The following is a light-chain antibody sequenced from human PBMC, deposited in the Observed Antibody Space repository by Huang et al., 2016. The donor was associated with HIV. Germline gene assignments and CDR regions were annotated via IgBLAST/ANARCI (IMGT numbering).Light chain of an antibody. CDR3: QQYNNWPPLT. CDR1: RSVSSH. J-gene: IGKJ4*01. V-gene: IGKV3-15*01. Sequence: EIVMTQSPATLSVSPGERATLSCRASRSVSSHLDWYQQKPGQAPRLLIYGASTRAAGIPVRFSGSGSGTEFTLSISSLQSEDFAIYYCQQYNNWPPLTFGGGTKVEIK. CDR2: GAS.